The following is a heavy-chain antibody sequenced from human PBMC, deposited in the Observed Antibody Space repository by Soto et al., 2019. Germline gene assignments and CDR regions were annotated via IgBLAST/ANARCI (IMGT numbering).Heavy chain of an antibody. D-gene: IGHD4-17*01. CDR2: ISAYNGNT. J-gene: IGHJ1*01. CDR3: ARSPPTVTYPEYFQH. CDR1: GYTFTSYC. Sequence: GPSVKVSCKASGYTFTSYCISWVRQAPGQGLEWMGWISAYNGNTNYAQKLQGRVTMTTDTSTSTAYMELRSLRSDDTAVYYCARSPPTVTYPEYFQHWGQGTLVTVSS. V-gene: IGHV1-18*01.